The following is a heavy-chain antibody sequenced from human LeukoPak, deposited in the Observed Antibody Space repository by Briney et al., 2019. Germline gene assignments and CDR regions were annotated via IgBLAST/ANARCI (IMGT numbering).Heavy chain of an antibody. Sequence: GGSLRLSCAASGFTFSSYSMNWVRQAPGKGLEWVSSISSSSSYIYYADSVKGRFTISRDNAKNSLYLQMNSLRAEDTAVYYCARGFAGYSSGWYDSAFDYWGQGTLVTVSS. CDR1: GFTFSSYS. CDR3: ARGFAGYSSGWYDSAFDY. CDR2: ISSSSSYI. V-gene: IGHV3-21*01. D-gene: IGHD6-19*01. J-gene: IGHJ4*02.